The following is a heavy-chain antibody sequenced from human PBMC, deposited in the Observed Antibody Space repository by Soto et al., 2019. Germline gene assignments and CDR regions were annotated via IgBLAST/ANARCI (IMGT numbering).Heavy chain of an antibody. V-gene: IGHV4-39*07. D-gene: IGHD3-22*01. CDR3: AREGPSPYYYDSSGRKIFDY. Sequence: SETLSLTCTVSGGSISSSSYYWGWIRQPPGKGLEWIGSIYYSGSTYYNPSLKSRVTISVDTSKNQFSLELSSVTAADTAVYYCAREGPSPYYYDSSGRKIFDYWGQGTLVTVSS. J-gene: IGHJ4*02. CDR1: GGSISSSSYY. CDR2: IYYSGST.